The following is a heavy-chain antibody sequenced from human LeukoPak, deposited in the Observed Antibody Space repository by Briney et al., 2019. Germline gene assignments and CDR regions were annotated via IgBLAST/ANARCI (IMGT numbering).Heavy chain of an antibody. Sequence: SETLSLTCTVSGGSISSYYWSWIRQPPGKGLEWIGYIYYSGSTNYNPSLKSRVTISVDTSKNQFSLKLSSVTAADTAVYYCARSRDGYNSGDYWGQGTLVTVST. CDR2: IYYSGST. V-gene: IGHV4-59*08. CDR3: ARSRDGYNSGDY. J-gene: IGHJ4*02. CDR1: GGSISSYY. D-gene: IGHD5-24*01.